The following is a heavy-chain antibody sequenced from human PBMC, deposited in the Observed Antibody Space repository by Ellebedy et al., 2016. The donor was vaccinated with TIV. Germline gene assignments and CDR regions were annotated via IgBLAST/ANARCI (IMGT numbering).Heavy chain of an antibody. V-gene: IGHV3-23*01. CDR1: GFPFSSYA. D-gene: IGHD3-22*01. CDR2: ISHTGGRT. J-gene: IGHJ4*02. CDR3: AKGRGGGSDSSAPRYYFDY. Sequence: PGGSLRLSCAASGFPFSSYAMSWVLQAPGKGLAWVSTISHTGGRTYYADSVGGRFTISRDNSKKTLYLQMNSLSAEETAVYYCAKGRGGGSDSSAPRYYFDYWGLGTLVTVSS.